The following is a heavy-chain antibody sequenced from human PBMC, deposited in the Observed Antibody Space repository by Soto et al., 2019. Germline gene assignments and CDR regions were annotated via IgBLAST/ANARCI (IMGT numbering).Heavy chain of an antibody. CDR2: ISYDGSNK. CDR1: GFTFSSYG. D-gene: IGHD6-13*01. Sequence: PGGSLRLSCAASGFTFSSYGMHWVRQAPGKGLEWVAVISYDGSNKYYADSVKGRFTISRDNSKNTLYLQMNSLRAEDTAVYYCAKVGYSSSWYRYYFDYWGQGTLVTVSS. V-gene: IGHV3-30*18. CDR3: AKVGYSSSWYRYYFDY. J-gene: IGHJ4*02.